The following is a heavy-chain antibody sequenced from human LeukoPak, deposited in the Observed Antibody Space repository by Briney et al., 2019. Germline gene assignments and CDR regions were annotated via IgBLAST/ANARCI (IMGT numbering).Heavy chain of an antibody. CDR2: ISSSSNYI. V-gene: IGHV3-21*01. Sequence: GGSLRLSCAASGFTFSSYSMNWVRQAPGKGLEWVSSISSSSNYIYYADSVKGRFTVSRDNAKDSLYLQMNSLRAEDTAVYYCARITMVRGVIEREIDYWGQGALVTVSS. CDR3: ARITMVRGVIEREIDY. J-gene: IGHJ4*02. D-gene: IGHD3-10*01. CDR1: GFTFSSYS.